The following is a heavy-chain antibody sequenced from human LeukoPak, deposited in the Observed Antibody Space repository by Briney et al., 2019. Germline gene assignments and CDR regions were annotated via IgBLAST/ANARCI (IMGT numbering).Heavy chain of an antibody. J-gene: IGHJ4*02. CDR1: GFTVSDYG. D-gene: IGHD2-15*01. V-gene: IGHV3-23*01. CDR3: AKAILRSGYLDY. CDR2: ISGAGTTI. Sequence: PGGSLRLSCTASGFTVSDYGMSWVRQAPGKGLEWVSSISGAGTTIYYADSVKGRFTISRDNSKNTLYLQMNSLRAEDTAVYYCAKAILRSGYLDYWGQGTLVTVSS.